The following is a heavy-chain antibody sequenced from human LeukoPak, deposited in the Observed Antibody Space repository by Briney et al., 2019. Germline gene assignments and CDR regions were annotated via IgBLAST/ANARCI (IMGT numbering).Heavy chain of an antibody. CDR2: ISAYNGNT. CDR1: GYTFTSYG. V-gene: IGHV1-18*01. D-gene: IGHD4-23*01. Sequence: ASVKVSCKASGYTFTSYGISWVRQAPGQGLEWMGWISAYNGNTNYAQELQGRVTMTTDTSTSTAYMELRSLRSDDTAVYYCAREKVTYYYYYGMDVWGQGTTVTVSS. J-gene: IGHJ6*02. CDR3: AREKVTYYYYYGMDV.